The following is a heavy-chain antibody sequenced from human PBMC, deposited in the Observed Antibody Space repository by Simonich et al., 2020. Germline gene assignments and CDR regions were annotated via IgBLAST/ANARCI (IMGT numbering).Heavy chain of an antibody. D-gene: IGHD3-9*01. CDR1: GGSFSGYY. CDR3: ARGGLVNYDILTGYHNWFDP. V-gene: IGHV4-34*01. J-gene: IGHJ5*02. CDR2: INHRGST. Sequence: QVQLQQWGAGLLKPSETLSLTCAVYGGSFSGYYWSWFRQPPWKGLGRIGEINHRGSTNNNPSLKSRVTISVDTAKNQFSLKLCSVAAAETAVYYCARGGLVNYDILTGYHNWFDPWGQGTLVTVSS.